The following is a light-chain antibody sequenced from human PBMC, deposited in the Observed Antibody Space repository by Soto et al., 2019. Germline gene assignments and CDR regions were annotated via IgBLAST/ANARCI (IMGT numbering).Light chain of an antibody. Sequence: EIVMDQAPLSSPVTLGQPASISCMSNQSLLHSDGDTYLTWLQQRPGQPPRLLIDNVSSRFSGVTERFSGSGAGTHFTLKISRVEAEDVAMYYCMQATEFPYTSGQGTKLVVK. V-gene: IGKV2-24*01. CDR1: QSLLHSDGDTY. CDR3: MQATEFPYT. J-gene: IGKJ2*01. CDR2: NVS.